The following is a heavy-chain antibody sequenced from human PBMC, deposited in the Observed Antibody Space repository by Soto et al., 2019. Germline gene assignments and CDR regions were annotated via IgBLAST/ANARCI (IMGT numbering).Heavy chain of an antibody. CDR3: ARFRGIQLWSTPAH. CDR2: IIPILGIA. V-gene: IGHV1-69*02. Sequence: QVQLVQSGAEVKKPGSSVKVSCKASGGTFSSYTISWVRQAPGQGLEWMGRIIPILGIANYAQKFQGRVTITADKSTSRAYMELSSLRSEDTAVYYCARFRGIQLWSTPAHWGQGALVTVSS. D-gene: IGHD5-18*01. J-gene: IGHJ4*02. CDR1: GGTFSSYT.